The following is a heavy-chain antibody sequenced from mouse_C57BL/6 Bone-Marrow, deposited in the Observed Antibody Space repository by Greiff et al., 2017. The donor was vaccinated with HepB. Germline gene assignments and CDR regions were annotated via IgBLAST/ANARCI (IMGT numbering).Heavy chain of an antibody. CDR2: INPNNGGT. D-gene: IGHD3-1*01. Sequence: VQLQQSGPELVKPGASVKISCKASGYTFTNYYMNWVKQSPGKSLEWIGDINPNNGGTSYNQKFKGKATLTVDKSSSTAYMELRSLTSEDSAVYYCARRGSGLWYFDVWGTGTTVTVSS. V-gene: IGHV1-26*01. CDR3: ARRGSGLWYFDV. CDR1: GYTFTNYY. J-gene: IGHJ1*03.